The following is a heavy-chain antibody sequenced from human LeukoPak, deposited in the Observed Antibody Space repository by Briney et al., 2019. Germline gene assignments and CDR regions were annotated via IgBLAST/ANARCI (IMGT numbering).Heavy chain of an antibody. V-gene: IGHV1-8*01. CDR3: ARDQGIVVYDAFDI. Sequence: ASVKVSCKASGYTFTSYDINWVRQATGQGLEWMGWMNPNSGNTGYAQKFQGRVTMTRDTSISTAYMELSRLRSDDTAVYYCARDQGIVVYDAFDIWGQGTMVTVSS. CDR1: GYTFTSYD. D-gene: IGHD1-26*01. J-gene: IGHJ3*02. CDR2: MNPNSGNT.